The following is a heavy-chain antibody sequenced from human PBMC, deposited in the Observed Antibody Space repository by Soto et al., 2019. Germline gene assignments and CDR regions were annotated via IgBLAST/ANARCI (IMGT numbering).Heavy chain of an antibody. CDR3: VRDTMRASAAASLDY. CDR1: GFTFSTYE. Sequence: PGGSLRLSCAASGFTFSTYEVNWVRQAPGRGLEWISYISVSGNIIKYADSVKGRFTISRDNAENSLHLHMSSLRVDDTAVYFCVRDTMRASAAASLDYWGQGTQVTVSS. D-gene: IGHD6-13*01. J-gene: IGHJ4*02. V-gene: IGHV3-48*03. CDR2: ISVSGNII.